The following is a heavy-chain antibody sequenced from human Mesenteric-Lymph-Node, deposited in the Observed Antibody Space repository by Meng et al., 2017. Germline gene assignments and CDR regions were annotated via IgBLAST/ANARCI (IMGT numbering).Heavy chain of an antibody. Sequence: QVQLQEAGPGLVRPSETLSPTCPVSGGSISSYYWSWIRQPPGKGLEWIGYIYYSGSTNYNPSLKSRVTISVDASKNQFSLKLSSVTAADTAVYYCARHVRPVEMATFGFDPWGQGTLVTVSS. CDR1: GGSISSYY. D-gene: IGHD5-24*01. V-gene: IGHV4-59*08. CDR3: ARHVRPVEMATFGFDP. CDR2: IYYSGST. J-gene: IGHJ5*02.